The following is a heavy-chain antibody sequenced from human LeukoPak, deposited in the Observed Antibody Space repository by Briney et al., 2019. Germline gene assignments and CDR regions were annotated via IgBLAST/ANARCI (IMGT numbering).Heavy chain of an antibody. J-gene: IGHJ3*02. D-gene: IGHD3-10*01. V-gene: IGHV4-61*01. Sequence: SETLSLTCTVSGGSVSSGSYYWSWIRQPPGKGLEWIGYIYYSGSTNYNPSLKSRVTISVDTSKNQFSLKLSSVTAADTAVYYCARDTVVPTQWFGEHDAFDIWCQGTMVTVSS. CDR1: GGSVSSGSYY. CDR2: IYYSGST. CDR3: ARDTVVPTQWFGEHDAFDI.